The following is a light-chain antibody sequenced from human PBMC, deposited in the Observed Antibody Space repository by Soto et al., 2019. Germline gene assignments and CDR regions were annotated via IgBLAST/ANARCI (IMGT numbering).Light chain of an antibody. CDR3: LQYETYWT. Sequence: GGRVTITCRASQTISDWLAWHQQKPGKAPKLLIYKASSLESGVPSRFSGSGSGTEFTLTISSLQPDDFATYYCLQYETYWTFGQGTKVDIK. CDR2: KAS. CDR1: QTISDW. V-gene: IGKV1-5*03. J-gene: IGKJ1*01.